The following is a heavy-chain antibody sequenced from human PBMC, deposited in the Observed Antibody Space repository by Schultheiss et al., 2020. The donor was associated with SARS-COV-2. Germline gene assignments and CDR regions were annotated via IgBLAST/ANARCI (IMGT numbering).Heavy chain of an antibody. V-gene: IGHV3-23*01. CDR1: GFTFSSYW. CDR2: ISGSGGST. D-gene: IGHD1-26*01. CDR3: GGENSGSLDP. J-gene: IGHJ5*02. Sequence: GESLKISCAASGFTFSSYWMSWVRQAPGKGLEWVSAISGSGGSTYYADSLKGRFTISRDSSKNTLYLQMNSLGADDPAVYYCGGENSGSLDPWGQGTLVTVSS.